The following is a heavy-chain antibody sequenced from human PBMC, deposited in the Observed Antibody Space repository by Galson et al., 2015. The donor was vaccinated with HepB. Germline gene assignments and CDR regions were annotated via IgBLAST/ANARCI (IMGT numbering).Heavy chain of an antibody. CDR1: DGSISSGGYY. CDR3: AAFGGDMNYFDY. V-gene: IGHV4-31*03. D-gene: IGHD2-21*02. CDR2: IRYSGST. Sequence: TLSLTCTVSDGSISSGGYYWSWIRQHPGKGLEWIGYIRYSGSTYYNPSLKSRLSISADTSKNQFSLKVRSVTAADTAVYYCAAFGGDMNYFDYWGQGTLVTVSS. J-gene: IGHJ4*02.